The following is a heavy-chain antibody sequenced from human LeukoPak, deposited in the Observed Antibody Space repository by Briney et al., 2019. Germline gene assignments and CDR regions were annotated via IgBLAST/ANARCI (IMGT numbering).Heavy chain of an antibody. V-gene: IGHV1-46*01. Sequence: ASVKVSRKASGYTFTSYYMHWVRQAPGQGLEWMGIINPSGGSTSYAQKFQGRVTMTRDTSTSTVYMELSSLRPEDTAVYYCARDQGGATEESYFDYWGQGTLVTVSS. CDR1: GYTFTSYY. CDR2: INPSGGST. CDR3: ARDQGGATEESYFDY. J-gene: IGHJ4*02. D-gene: IGHD1-26*01.